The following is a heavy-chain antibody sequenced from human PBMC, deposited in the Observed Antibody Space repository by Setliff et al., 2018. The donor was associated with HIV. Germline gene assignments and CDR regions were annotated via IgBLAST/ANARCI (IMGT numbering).Heavy chain of an antibody. CDR3: ARSYGPYFFDY. J-gene: IGHJ4*02. D-gene: IGHD3-10*01. Sequence: LRLSCAASGFTVNSHYMTWVRQAPGKGLEWVSVISTADNSFYADSVKGRFSISKDNSKNTLYLQMDSLRPEDTAMYYCARSYGPYFFDYWGQGTLVTVSS. V-gene: IGHV3-66*02. CDR1: GFTVNSHY. CDR2: ISTADNS.